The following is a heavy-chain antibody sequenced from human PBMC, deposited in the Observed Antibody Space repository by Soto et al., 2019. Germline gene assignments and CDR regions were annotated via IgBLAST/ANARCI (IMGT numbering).Heavy chain of an antibody. CDR2: IWYDGSNK. D-gene: IGHD5-12*01. Sequence: QVQLVESGGGVVQPGRSLRLSCAASGFTFSSYGMHWVRQAPGKGLEWVAVIWYDGSNKYYADSVKGRFTISRDNSKNTLYLQMNSLRAEDTAVYYCATVYSGYDWAFDYWGQGTLVTVSS. V-gene: IGHV3-33*01. J-gene: IGHJ4*02. CDR3: ATVYSGYDWAFDY. CDR1: GFTFSSYG.